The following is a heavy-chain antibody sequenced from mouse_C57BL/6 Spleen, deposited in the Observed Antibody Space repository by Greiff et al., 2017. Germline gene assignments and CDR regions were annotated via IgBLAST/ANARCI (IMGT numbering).Heavy chain of an antibody. CDR2: IYPGSGNT. V-gene: IGHV1-76*01. D-gene: IGHD1-1*01. CDR3: ARDLYGSSYGWYFDV. J-gene: IGHJ1*03. CDR1: GYTFTDYY. Sequence: QVQLQQSGAELVRPGASVKLSCKASGYTFTDYYINWVKQRPGQGLEWIARIYPGSGNTYYNEKFKGKATLTAEKSSSTAYMQLSSLTSEDSAVYFCARDLYGSSYGWYFDVWGTGTTVTVSS.